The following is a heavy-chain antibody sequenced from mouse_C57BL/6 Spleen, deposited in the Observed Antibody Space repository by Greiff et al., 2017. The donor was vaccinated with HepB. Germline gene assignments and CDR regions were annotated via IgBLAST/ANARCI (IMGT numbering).Heavy chain of an antibody. D-gene: IGHD1-1*01. V-gene: IGHV6-6*01. J-gene: IGHJ2*01. CDR1: RFTFSDAW. CDR3: TGGITTVVAFDY. CDR2: IRNKANNHAT. Sequence: DVKLVESGGGLVQPGGSMKLSCAASRFTFSDAWMDWVRQSPEKGLEWVAEIRNKANNHATYYAESVQGRFTISRDDSKSSVHLQMNSLRAEDTGMYYGTGGITTVVAFDYWGEGTTLTVSS.